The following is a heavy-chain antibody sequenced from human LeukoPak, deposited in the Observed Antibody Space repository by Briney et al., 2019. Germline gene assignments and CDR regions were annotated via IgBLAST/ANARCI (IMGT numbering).Heavy chain of an antibody. D-gene: IGHD3-16*01. CDR1: GFTFNSYS. CDR3: ARVRLSYKHYDMDV. Sequence: GGSLRLSCAASGFTFNSYSMNWVRQAPGKGLEWVSYISSSSDIIHYADSVKGRFTISRDNAKNSLYLQMNSLRAEDTAVYYCARVRLSYKHYDMDVWGQGTTVIVSS. V-gene: IGHV3-48*01. J-gene: IGHJ6*02. CDR2: ISSSSDII.